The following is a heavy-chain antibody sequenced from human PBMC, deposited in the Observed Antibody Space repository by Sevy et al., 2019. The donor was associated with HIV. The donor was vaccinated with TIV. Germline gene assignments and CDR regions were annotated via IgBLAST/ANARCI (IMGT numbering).Heavy chain of an antibody. J-gene: IGHJ6*03. V-gene: IGHV3-48*03. D-gene: IGHD3-10*01. CDR2: ISSSGSTI. CDR1: GFTFSSYE. Sequence: WGSVRLSCAASGFTFSSYEMNWVRQAPGKGLEWVSYISSSGSTIYYADSVKGRFTISRDNAKNSLYLQMNSLRAEDTAVYYCAREEWFGETRSPYYYYYMDVWGKGTTVTVSS. CDR3: AREEWFGETRSPYYYYYMDV.